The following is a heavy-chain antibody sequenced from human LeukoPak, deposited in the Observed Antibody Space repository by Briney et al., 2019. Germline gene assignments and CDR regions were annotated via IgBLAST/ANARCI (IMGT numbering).Heavy chain of an antibody. CDR2: IYYSGST. V-gene: IGHV4-59*08. Sequence: PSETLSLTCTVSGGSISSYYWSWIRQPPGKGLEWIGYIYYSGSTNYNPSLKSRVTISVDTSKNQFSLKLSSVTAADTAVYYCAILDPGFRGNYYFDYWGQGTLVTVSS. D-gene: IGHD1-7*01. J-gene: IGHJ4*02. CDR3: AILDPGFRGNYYFDY. CDR1: GGSISSYY.